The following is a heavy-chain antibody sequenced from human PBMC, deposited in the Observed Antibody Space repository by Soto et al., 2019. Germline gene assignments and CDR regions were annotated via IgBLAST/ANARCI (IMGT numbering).Heavy chain of an antibody. D-gene: IGHD4-17*01. V-gene: IGHV1-18*01. CDR3: ARDGYGDYGY. CDR1: GYTFTSNG. CDR2: ISTYNGNT. J-gene: IGHJ4*02. Sequence: QVQLVQSGADVEKPGTSVKVSCKASGYTFTSNGISWVRQAPGQGLEWMGWISTYNGNTNYAQKLQGRVTMTRDTSTSIAYMELRDLRSDDTAVYYCARDGYGDYGYWGQGSLVTVSS.